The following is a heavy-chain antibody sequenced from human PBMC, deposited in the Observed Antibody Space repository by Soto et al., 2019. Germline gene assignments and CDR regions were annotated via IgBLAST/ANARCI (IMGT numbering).Heavy chain of an antibody. Sequence: ASVQVSCKASGYTFTSYDINWVRQATGQGLEWMGWMNPNSGNTGYAQKFQGRVTMTRNTSISTAYMELSSLRSEDTAVYYCARVSSWYVAFDIWGQGTMVTVSS. CDR1: GYTFTSYD. CDR3: ARVSSWYVAFDI. V-gene: IGHV1-8*01. J-gene: IGHJ3*02. CDR2: MNPNSGNT. D-gene: IGHD6-13*01.